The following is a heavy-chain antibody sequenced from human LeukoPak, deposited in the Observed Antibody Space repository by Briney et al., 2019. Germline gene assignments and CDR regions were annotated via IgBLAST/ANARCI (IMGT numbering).Heavy chain of an antibody. Sequence: GGSLRLSCAASGFTFSSYAMHWVRQAPGKGLECLAVIPYDGTNKYYADSVKGRFTISRDNSKNTLYLQMNSLRDEDTAVYYCARDQGSLPVWFYYYMDVWGSGATVTVSS. CDR2: IPYDGTNK. J-gene: IGHJ6*03. D-gene: IGHD3-16*01. CDR3: ARDQGSLPVWFYYYMDV. V-gene: IGHV3-30*01. CDR1: GFTFSSYA.